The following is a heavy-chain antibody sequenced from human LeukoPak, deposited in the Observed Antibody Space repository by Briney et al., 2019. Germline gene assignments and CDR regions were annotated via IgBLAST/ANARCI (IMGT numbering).Heavy chain of an antibody. CDR2: IKQDGSEK. Sequence: GGSLRLSCAASGFTFSSYWMSWVRQAPGKGLEWVANIKQDGSEKYYVDSVKGRFTISRDNAKNSLYLQMNSLRAEDTAVYYCAREYCGGDCYYPDFDYWGQGTLVTVSS. V-gene: IGHV3-7*01. CDR3: AREYCGGDCYYPDFDY. D-gene: IGHD2-21*02. J-gene: IGHJ4*02. CDR1: GFTFSSYW.